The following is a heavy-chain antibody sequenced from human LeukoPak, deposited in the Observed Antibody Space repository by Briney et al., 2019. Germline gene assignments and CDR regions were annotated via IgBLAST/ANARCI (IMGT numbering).Heavy chain of an antibody. CDR3: ARVRKLGCFDY. CDR1: GFTFSGYY. CDR2: ISSSGRTI. D-gene: IGHD6-13*01. V-gene: IGHV3-11*04. Sequence: GGSLRLSCAASGFTFSGYYMSWLRQAPGKGLGWVSYISSSGRTIYYADSVKGRFTISRDNAKNSLYLQMNSLRAEDTAVYYCARVRKLGCFDYWGQGTLVTVSS. J-gene: IGHJ4*02.